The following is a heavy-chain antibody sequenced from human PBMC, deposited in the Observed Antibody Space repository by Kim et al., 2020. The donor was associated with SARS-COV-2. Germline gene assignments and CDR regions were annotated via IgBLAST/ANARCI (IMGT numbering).Heavy chain of an antibody. Sequence: LKRLLTISVDTSKNQFSLKLSSVTAADTAVYYCARGPYYYGSGSSDAFDIWGQGTMVTVSS. CDR3: ARGPYYYGSGSSDAFDI. J-gene: IGHJ3*02. D-gene: IGHD3-10*01. V-gene: IGHV4-39*07.